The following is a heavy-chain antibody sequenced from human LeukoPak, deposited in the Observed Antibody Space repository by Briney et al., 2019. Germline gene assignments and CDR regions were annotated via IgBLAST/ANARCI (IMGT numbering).Heavy chain of an antibody. CDR2: IRPDGSEG. J-gene: IGHJ3*02. CDR3: AKEFTFGGVGAFHI. Sequence: GGSLRLSCTTSGITVSNSWMSWVRQAPGKGLEWVATIRPDGSEGYYADSVRGRFTISRDNSKNSLYLQMNSLRAEDTALYYCAKEFTFGGVGAFHIWGQGTMVTVSS. D-gene: IGHD3-16*01. CDR1: GITVSNSW. V-gene: IGHV3-7*03.